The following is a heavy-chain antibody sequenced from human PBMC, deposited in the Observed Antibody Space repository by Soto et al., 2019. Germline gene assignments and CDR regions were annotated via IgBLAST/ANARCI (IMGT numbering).Heavy chain of an antibody. CDR3: ARDLGYYYGSGSYFGAFDY. CDR2: INPSGGST. Sequence: QVQLVQSGAEVEKPGSSVKVSCKASGYTFTSYYMHWVRQAPGQGLELMGIINPSGGSTSYAQKSQGRVTMTRDTSTSTVYMDLSSLRSEDTAVYYCARDLGYYYGSGSYFGAFDYWGQGTLVTVSS. V-gene: IGHV1-46*01. CDR1: GYTFTSYY. J-gene: IGHJ4*02. D-gene: IGHD3-10*01.